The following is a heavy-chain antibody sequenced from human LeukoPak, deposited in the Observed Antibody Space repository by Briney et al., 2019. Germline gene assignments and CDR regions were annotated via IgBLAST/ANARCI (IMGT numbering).Heavy chain of an antibody. D-gene: IGHD3-10*02. CDR3: AELGITMIGGV. CDR2: ISSSGSTI. V-gene: IGHV3-11*04. J-gene: IGHJ6*04. Sequence: GGSLRLSCAASGFTVSDNYMNWVRQAPGRGLEWVSYISSSGSTIYYADSVKGRFTISRDNAKNSLYLQMNSLRAEDTAVYYCAELGITMIGGVWGKGTTVTISS. CDR1: GFTVSDNY.